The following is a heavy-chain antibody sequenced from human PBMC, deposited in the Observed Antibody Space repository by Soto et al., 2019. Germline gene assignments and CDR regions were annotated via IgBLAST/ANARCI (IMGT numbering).Heavy chain of an antibody. CDR1: GYTFSSYG. CDR3: ARLEKFVGRPFDY. D-gene: IGHD3-3*01. V-gene: IGHV1-18*01. CDR2: ITTYNGNT. Sequence: ASVKVSCKASGYTFSSYGISWVRQAPGQGLEWMGWITTYNGNTNYAQKVQGRVTMTADTYMSTAHMELRSLRSDGTAVYYCARLEKFVGRPFDYWGQGTQVTVSS. J-gene: IGHJ4*02.